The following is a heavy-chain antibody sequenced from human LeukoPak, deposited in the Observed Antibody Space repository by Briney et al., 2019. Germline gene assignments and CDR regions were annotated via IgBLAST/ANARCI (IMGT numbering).Heavy chain of an antibody. Sequence: RASVKVSCKASGYTFTNYYIHWVRRAPGQGLEWMGMINPSGGSTNYAQKFQGRVTMTRDTSTSTVYMELSSLRSEDTAIYYCARGGTYYYYGMGVWGQGTTVTVSS. V-gene: IGHV1-46*01. D-gene: IGHD1-26*01. CDR1: GYTFTNYY. CDR2: INPSGGST. CDR3: ARGGTYYYYGMGV. J-gene: IGHJ6*02.